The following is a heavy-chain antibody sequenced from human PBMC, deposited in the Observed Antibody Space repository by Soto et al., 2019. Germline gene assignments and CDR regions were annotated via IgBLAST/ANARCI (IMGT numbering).Heavy chain of an antibody. D-gene: IGHD3-10*01. CDR2: TSTSSTTK. V-gene: IGHV3-48*02. J-gene: IGHJ4*02. CDR1: GFSFSAYS. CDR3: AGPYSSGNWYFDY. Sequence: PGGSLRLSCAASGFSFSAYSMNWVRQAPGKGLEWIAYTSTSSTTKYYADSVRGRFSISRDNASDLLYLDMDKLRDEDTGIYYCAGPYSSGNWYFDYWALGTPVTVSS.